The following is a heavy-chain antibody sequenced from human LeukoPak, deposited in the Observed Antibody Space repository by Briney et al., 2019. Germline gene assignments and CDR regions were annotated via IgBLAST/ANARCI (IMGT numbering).Heavy chain of an antibody. CDR3: AKGDLEN. CDR2: MTHDGSDE. J-gene: IGHJ4*02. CDR1: GFTVNYW. Sequence: PGGSPRLSCAASGFTVNYWMSWARQAPGKGLEWVATMTHDGSDEYYLDSVKGRFTISRDSAKNSIYLQMNSLRVEDTSTYYCAKGDLENWGQGTLVTVSS. V-gene: IGHV3-7*01.